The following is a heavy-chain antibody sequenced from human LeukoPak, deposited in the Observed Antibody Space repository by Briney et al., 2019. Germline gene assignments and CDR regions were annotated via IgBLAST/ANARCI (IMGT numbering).Heavy chain of an antibody. CDR3: ARVRYCSSTSCP. D-gene: IGHD2-2*01. CDR1: GGSISSYY. V-gene: IGHV4-34*01. CDR2: INHSGST. J-gene: IGHJ5*02. Sequence: SETLSLTCTVSGGSISSYYWSWIRQPPGKGLEWIGEINHSGSTNYNPSLKSRVTISVDTSKNQFSLKLSSVTAADTAVYYCARVRYCSSTSCPWGQGTLVTVSS.